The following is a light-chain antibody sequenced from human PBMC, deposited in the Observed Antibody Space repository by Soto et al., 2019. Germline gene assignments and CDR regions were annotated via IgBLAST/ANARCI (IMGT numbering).Light chain of an antibody. Sequence: EIVMTQSPATLSVSPGERATLSCRASESVITTLAWYQQIPGQAPRLLIYGAATRATGIPARFSGSGSGTEFTLTISSLQSEDFAVYYCQQYINWPLTFGGGTKVDIK. CDR3: QQYINWPLT. V-gene: IGKV3-15*01. CDR1: ESVITT. CDR2: GAA. J-gene: IGKJ4*02.